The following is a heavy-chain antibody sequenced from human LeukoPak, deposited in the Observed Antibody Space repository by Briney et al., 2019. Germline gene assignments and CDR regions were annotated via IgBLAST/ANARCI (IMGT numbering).Heavy chain of an antibody. CDR1: GFTFSSYA. Sequence: GGSLRLSCAASGFTFSSYAMSWVRQAPGKGLEWVSAISGSGSNTYYADSVKGRFTISRDNFKNTLYLQMNSLRAEDTAVYYCARVFRYGYCSGGSCYNYGMDVWGQGTTVTVSS. V-gene: IGHV3-23*01. J-gene: IGHJ6*02. CDR2: ISGSGSNT. D-gene: IGHD2-15*01. CDR3: ARVFRYGYCSGGSCYNYGMDV.